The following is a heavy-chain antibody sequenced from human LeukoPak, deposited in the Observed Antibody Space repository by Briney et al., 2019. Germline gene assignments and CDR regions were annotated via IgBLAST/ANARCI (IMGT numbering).Heavy chain of an antibody. Sequence: ASVKVSCKASGYRFNDYYMHWVRQAPGQGLEWMGWINPNSGGTNYAQKFQGRVTMTRDTPISTAYMEGSRLRSDDTAVYYCARDRSLRYFGGATDAFDIWGQGTMVPVSS. D-gene: IGHD3-9*01. J-gene: IGHJ3*02. CDR1: GYRFNDYY. V-gene: IGHV1-2*02. CDR2: INPNSGGT. CDR3: ARDRSLRYFGGATDAFDI.